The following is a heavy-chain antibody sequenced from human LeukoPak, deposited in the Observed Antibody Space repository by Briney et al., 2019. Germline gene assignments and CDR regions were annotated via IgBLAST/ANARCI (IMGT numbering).Heavy chain of an antibody. CDR2: ISAYNGNT. D-gene: IGHD6-13*01. CDR1: GYTFTSYG. J-gene: IGHJ4*02. V-gene: IGHV1-18*01. Sequence: ASVKVSCKASGYTFTSYGISWVRQAPGQGLEWMGWISAYNGNTNYAQKLQGRVTMTTDTSTSTAYMELRSLRSDDTAVYYCASHGSTVKGSSLYVCDYWGQGTLVTVSP. CDR3: ASHGSTVKGSSLYVCDY.